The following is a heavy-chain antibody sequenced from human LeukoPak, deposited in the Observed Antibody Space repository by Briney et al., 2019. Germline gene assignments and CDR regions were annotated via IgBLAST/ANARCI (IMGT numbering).Heavy chain of an antibody. J-gene: IGHJ4*02. D-gene: IGHD1-26*01. Sequence: SETLSLTCAVSGGSIRSYYWNWVPQLPGKGLEWIGYMHYSGSTNYNPSLKSRVTISGDTSNNQFSLKLNSVTAADTAVYYCGGGGTYSQFDYWGQGTLVTVSS. CDR1: GGSIRSYY. V-gene: IGHV4-59*01. CDR3: GGGGTYSQFDY. CDR2: MHYSGST.